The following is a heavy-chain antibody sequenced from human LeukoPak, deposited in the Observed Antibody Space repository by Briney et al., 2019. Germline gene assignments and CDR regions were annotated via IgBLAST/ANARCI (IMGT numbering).Heavy chain of an antibody. CDR3: AHRRSGYDWNHGDFDY. CDR2: IYWDDDK. D-gene: IGHD1-20*01. V-gene: IGHV2-5*02. Sequence: SGPTLVNPTQTLTLTCSFSGFSLTTRPLGVGWIRQPPGKALEWLAVIYWDDDKRYNPSLKTRLTVTTATSKNQVVLIMINMDPVDTATYYCAHRRSGYDWNHGDFDYWGQGTLVTVSS. CDR1: GFSLTTRPLG. J-gene: IGHJ4*02.